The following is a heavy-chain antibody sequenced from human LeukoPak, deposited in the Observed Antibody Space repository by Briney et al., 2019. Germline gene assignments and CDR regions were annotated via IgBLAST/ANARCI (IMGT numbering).Heavy chain of an antibody. CDR3: ARSSRYSSGWPY. V-gene: IGHV4-34*01. D-gene: IGHD6-19*01. Sequence: SETLSLTCAVYGGSFSGYYWSWIRKPPGKGLEWIGEINHSGSTNYNPSLKSRVTISVDTSKNQFSLKLSSVTAADTAVYYCARSSRYSSGWPYWGQGTLVTVSS. CDR1: GGSFSGYY. CDR2: INHSGST. J-gene: IGHJ4*02.